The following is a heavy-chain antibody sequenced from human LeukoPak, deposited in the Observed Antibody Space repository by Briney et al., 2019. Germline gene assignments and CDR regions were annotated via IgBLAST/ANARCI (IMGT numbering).Heavy chain of an antibody. V-gene: IGHV3-64*01. Sequence: PGESLRLSCAASGFTFSSYAMHWVRQAPGQGLEYVSAITSNGNSPYYANSVRGRFTISRDNSKNTLYLQMGSLRVEDMAVYYCAREYCSGGDCQYYFDYWGQGTLVTVSS. CDR1: GFTFSSYA. CDR2: ITSNGNSP. J-gene: IGHJ4*02. CDR3: AREYCSGGDCQYYFDY. D-gene: IGHD2-15*01.